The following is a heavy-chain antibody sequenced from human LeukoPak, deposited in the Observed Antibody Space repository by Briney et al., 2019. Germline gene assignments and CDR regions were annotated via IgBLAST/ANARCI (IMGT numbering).Heavy chain of an antibody. V-gene: IGHV3-64*01. CDR1: GFTFSSYA. CDR2: ISSNGGST. D-gene: IGHD5-18*01. J-gene: IGHJ3*02. Sequence: GGSLRLSCAASGFTFSSYAMHWVRQAPGKGLEYVSAISSNGGSTYYANSVKGRFTISRDNSKNTLYLQMGSLRAEDMAVYYCARDRGGGGYSYGYPYDAFDIWGQGTMVTVSS. CDR3: ARDRGGGGYSYGYPYDAFDI.